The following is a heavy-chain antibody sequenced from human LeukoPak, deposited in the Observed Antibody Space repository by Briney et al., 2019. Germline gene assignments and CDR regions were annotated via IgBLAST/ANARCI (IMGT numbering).Heavy chain of an antibody. J-gene: IGHJ4*02. CDR2: ISGSGSTI. D-gene: IGHD5-12*01. CDR1: GFTFSSFE. Sequence: GGSLRLSCAASGFTFSSFEMNWVRQAPGKGLEWVSYISGSGSTIYYADSVKGRFTISRDNAKNSLYQQMNSLRAGDTAVYYCAREMGGYPFDYWGQGTLVTVSS. V-gene: IGHV3-48*03. CDR3: AREMGGYPFDY.